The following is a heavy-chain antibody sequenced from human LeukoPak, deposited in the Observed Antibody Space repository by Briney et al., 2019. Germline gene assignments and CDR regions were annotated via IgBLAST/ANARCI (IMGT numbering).Heavy chain of an antibody. J-gene: IGHJ4*02. CDR1: GFTFSSYW. D-gene: IGHD6-13*01. Sequence: GGSLRLSCAASGFTFSSYWMHWVRQVPGKGLVWVSRINSDGRSTSYADSVKGRFTISRDNAKNTLYLQMNSLTAEDTAVYYCARVAYGSSWYVDYWGPGNLVTVSS. V-gene: IGHV3-74*01. CDR3: ARVAYGSSWYVDY. CDR2: INSDGRST.